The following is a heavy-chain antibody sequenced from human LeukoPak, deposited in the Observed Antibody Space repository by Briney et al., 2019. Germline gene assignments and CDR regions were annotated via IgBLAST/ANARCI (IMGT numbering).Heavy chain of an antibody. D-gene: IGHD6-6*01. CDR3: ARAVEYSSSSFDY. CDR2: IYYSGST. V-gene: IGHV4-59*01. J-gene: IGHJ4*02. CDR1: GGSISSYY. Sequence: PSETLSLTCTVSGGSISSYYWSWIRQPPGKGLEWIGYIYYSGSTNYNPSLKSRVTISVDTSKNHFSLKLSSVTAADTAVYYCARAVEYSSSSFDYWGQGTLVTVSS.